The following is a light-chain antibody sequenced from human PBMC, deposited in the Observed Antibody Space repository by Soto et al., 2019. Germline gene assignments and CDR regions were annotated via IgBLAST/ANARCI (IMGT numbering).Light chain of an antibody. J-gene: IGKJ1*01. CDR3: QHYNSYSEA. CDR1: QTISSW. V-gene: IGKV1-5*03. Sequence: MTQSPDTLSVSPGERATLSCRASQTISSWLAWYQQKPGKAPKLLIYKASTLKSGVPSRFSGSGSGTEFTLTISSLQPDDFATYYCQHYNSYSEAFGQGTKVELK. CDR2: KAS.